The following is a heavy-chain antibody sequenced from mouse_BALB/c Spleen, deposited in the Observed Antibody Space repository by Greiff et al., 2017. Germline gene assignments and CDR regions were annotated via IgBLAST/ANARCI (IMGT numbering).Heavy chain of an antibody. CDR1: GYTFTSYT. D-gene: IGHD1-1*01. CDR3: ARGGNYYGSSYGY. Sequence: VKLQESAAELARPGASVKMSCKASGYTFTSYTMHWVKQRPGQGLEWIGYINPSSGYTEYNQKFKDKTTLTADKSSSTAYMQLSSLTSEDSAVYYCARGGNYYGSSYGYWGQGTTLTVSS. J-gene: IGHJ2*01. V-gene: IGHV1-4*02. CDR2: INPSSGYT.